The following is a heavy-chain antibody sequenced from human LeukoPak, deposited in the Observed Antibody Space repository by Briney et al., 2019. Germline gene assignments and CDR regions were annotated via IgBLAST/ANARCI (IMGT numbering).Heavy chain of an antibody. V-gene: IGHV4-4*02. CDR1: GGSISSSNW. D-gene: IGHD3-3*01. Sequence: PSGTLSLTCAVSGGSISSSNWWSWVRQPPGKGLEWIGEIYHSGSTNYNPSLKSRVTISVDKSKNQFSLKLSSVTAADTAVYYCASLRDYDFWSCQHYWGRGTLVTVSS. CDR2: IYHSGST. CDR3: ASLRDYDFWSCQHY. J-gene: IGHJ4*02.